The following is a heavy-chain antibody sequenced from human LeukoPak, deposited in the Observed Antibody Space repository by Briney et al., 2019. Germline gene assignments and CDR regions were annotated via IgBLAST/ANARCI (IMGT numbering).Heavy chain of an antibody. D-gene: IGHD4-17*01. CDR2: MNPNSGNT. Sequence: ASVKVSCKASGYTFTSYDINWVRQATGQGLEWMGWMNPNSGNTGYAQKFQGRVTITRNTSISTAYMELSSLRSEDTAVYYCARGGDDYGDSKKDYFYYYYMDVWGKGTTVTVSS. J-gene: IGHJ6*03. CDR3: ARGGDDYGDSKKDYFYYYYMDV. V-gene: IGHV1-8*01. CDR1: GYTFTSYD.